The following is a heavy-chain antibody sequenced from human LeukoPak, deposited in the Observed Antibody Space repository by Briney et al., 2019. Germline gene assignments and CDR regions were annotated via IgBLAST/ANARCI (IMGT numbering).Heavy chain of an antibody. V-gene: IGHV1-18*01. D-gene: IGHD2-2*01. CDR2: ISAYNGNT. J-gene: IGHJ4*02. CDR3: ARDSPYCSSTSCSYGWGY. Sequence: GASVKVSCKASGYTFTSYGISWVRQAPGQGLEWMGWISAYNGNTNYAQKLQGRVTMTTDTSTSTAYMELRSLRSDDTAVYYCARDSPYCSSTSCSYGWGYWGQGTLVTVSS. CDR1: GYTFTSYG.